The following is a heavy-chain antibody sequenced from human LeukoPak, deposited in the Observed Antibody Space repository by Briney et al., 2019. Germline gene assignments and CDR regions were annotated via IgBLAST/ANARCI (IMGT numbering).Heavy chain of an antibody. CDR3: ARDRRDSGSYYPLDY. V-gene: IGHV4-4*07. CDR1: GGSISSYY. D-gene: IGHD1-26*01. CDR2: IYTSGST. J-gene: IGHJ4*02. Sequence: SETLSLTCTVSGGSISSYYWSWIRQPAGKGLEWIGRIYTSGSTNYNPSLKSRVTISVDTSKNQFSLKLSSVTAADTAVYYCARDRRDSGSYYPLDYWGQGTLVTVSS.